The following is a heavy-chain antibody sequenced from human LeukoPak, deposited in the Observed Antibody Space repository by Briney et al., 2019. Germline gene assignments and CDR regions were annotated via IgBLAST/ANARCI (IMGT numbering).Heavy chain of an antibody. J-gene: IGHJ4*02. Sequence: GASVKVSCKASGYTFTGYYMHWVRQALGQGLEWMGWINPNSGGTNYAQKFQGRVTMARDTSISTAYMELSRLRSDDTAVYYCARDYDFWSGYAFDYWGQGTLVTVSS. V-gene: IGHV1-2*02. D-gene: IGHD3-3*01. CDR3: ARDYDFWSGYAFDY. CDR1: GYTFTGYY. CDR2: INPNSGGT.